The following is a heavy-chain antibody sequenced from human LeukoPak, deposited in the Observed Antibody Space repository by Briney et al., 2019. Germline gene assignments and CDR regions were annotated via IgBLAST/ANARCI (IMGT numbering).Heavy chain of an antibody. CDR3: ARAFIRGDSSGYHAFDI. CDR2: ISSSSSYI. Sequence: GGSLRLSSAASGFTFSSYSMNWVRQAPGKGLEWVSSISSSSSYIYYADSVKGRFTISRDNAKNSLYLQMNSLRAEDTAVYYCARAFIRGDSSGYHAFDIWGQGTMVTVSS. V-gene: IGHV3-21*01. CDR1: GFTFSSYS. D-gene: IGHD3-22*01. J-gene: IGHJ3*02.